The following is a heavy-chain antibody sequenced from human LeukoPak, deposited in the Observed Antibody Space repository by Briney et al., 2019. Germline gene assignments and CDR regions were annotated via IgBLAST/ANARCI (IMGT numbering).Heavy chain of an antibody. CDR2: INAGNGNT. D-gene: IGHD1-1*01. CDR1: GYTFNRYA. J-gene: IGHJ4*02. CDR3: ARGGSGNLPYYFDH. Sequence: GASVKVSCKASGYTFNRYALNWVRQAPGQRLEWMGWINAGNGNTKYSQKFQGRVTITRNTSASTAYMEMSSLRSEDTAVYYCARGGSGNLPYYFDHWGQGTLVTVSS. V-gene: IGHV1-3*01.